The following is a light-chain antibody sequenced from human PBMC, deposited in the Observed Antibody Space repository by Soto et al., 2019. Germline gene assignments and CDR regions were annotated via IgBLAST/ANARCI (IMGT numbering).Light chain of an antibody. Sequence: AIQMAQSPSSLSASVGDRVTITCRASQGIGNDVGWFQQKTGKAPKLLIYAAATLQSGVPSRFSGSISGTDFTLTISSLQPEDFATYYCLQDHNYPLTFGGGTKVEIK. CDR3: LQDHNYPLT. J-gene: IGKJ4*01. CDR1: QGIGND. CDR2: AAA. V-gene: IGKV1-6*02.